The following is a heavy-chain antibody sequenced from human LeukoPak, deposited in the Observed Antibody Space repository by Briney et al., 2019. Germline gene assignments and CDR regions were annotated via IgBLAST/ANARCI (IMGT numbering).Heavy chain of an antibody. D-gene: IGHD6-6*01. CDR2: INPNSGGT. CDR3: ARVLCCGSSPDY. J-gene: IGHJ4*02. V-gene: IGHV1-2*02. Sequence: ASVTVSCKASGYTFTRYYMHWVRPAPGKGLEWMGWINPNSGGTNYAQKFQGRVTMTRDTSISTAYMELSRLRSDDTAVYYCARVLCCGSSPDYWGQGTLVTVSS. CDR1: GYTFTRYY.